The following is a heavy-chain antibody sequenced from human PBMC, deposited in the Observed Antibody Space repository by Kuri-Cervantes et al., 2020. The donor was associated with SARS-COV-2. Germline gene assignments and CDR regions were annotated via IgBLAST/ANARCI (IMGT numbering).Heavy chain of an antibody. CDR2: MNPNSGNT. CDR3: AAGPSGQIVPDY. D-gene: IGHD6-6*01. CDR1: GYTFTSYD. Sequence: ASVKVSCKASGYTFTSYDINWVRQATGQGLEWMGWMNPNSGNTGYAQKFQGRVTMTRNTSISTAYMELSSLRSEDTAVYYCAAGPSGQIVPDYWGQGTLVTVSS. V-gene: IGHV1-8*01. J-gene: IGHJ4*02.